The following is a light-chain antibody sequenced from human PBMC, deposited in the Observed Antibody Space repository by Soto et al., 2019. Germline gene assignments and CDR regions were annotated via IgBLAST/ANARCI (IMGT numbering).Light chain of an antibody. V-gene: IGLV2-14*01. J-gene: IGLJ1*01. CDR1: SSDVGGYNY. Sequence: QSVLTQPASVSGSPGQSITISCTGTSSDVGGYNYVSWYQQHPGKAPKLMIYDVSNRPSGVSNRFSDSKSGNTASLTISGLQAEYEADYYCSSYTSSSTYVSVTGTKLPV. CDR2: DVS. CDR3: SSYTSSSTYV.